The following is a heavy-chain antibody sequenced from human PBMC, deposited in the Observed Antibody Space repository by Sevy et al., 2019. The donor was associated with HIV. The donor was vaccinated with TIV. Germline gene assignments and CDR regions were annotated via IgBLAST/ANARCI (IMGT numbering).Heavy chain of an antibody. CDR1: GGSISSYY. J-gene: IGHJ6*02. D-gene: IGHD3-22*01. CDR3: ARYRRDYYDSSGYYYYGMDV. CDR2: IYYSGST. V-gene: IGHV4-59*01. Sequence: ETLSLTCTVSGGSISSYYWSWIRQPPGKGLEWIGYIYYSGSTNYNPSLKSRVTISVDTSKNQFSLKLSSVTAADTAVYYCARYRRDYYDSSGYYYYGMDVWGQGTTVTVSS.